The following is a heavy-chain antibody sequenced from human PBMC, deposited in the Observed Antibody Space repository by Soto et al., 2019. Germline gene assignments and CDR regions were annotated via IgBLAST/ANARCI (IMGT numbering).Heavy chain of an antibody. J-gene: IGHJ5*02. CDR1: GFTFSSYS. V-gene: IGHV3-48*01. CDR2: ISSSSSTI. CDR3: ARDGRWAAGTWWFDP. Sequence: EVPLVESGGGLVQPGGSLRLSCAASGFTFSSYSMNWVRQAPGKGLEWVSYISSSSSTIYYADSVKGRFTISRDNAKNSLYLQMNSLRAEDTAVYYCARDGRWAAGTWWFDPWGQGTLVTVSS. D-gene: IGHD6-13*01.